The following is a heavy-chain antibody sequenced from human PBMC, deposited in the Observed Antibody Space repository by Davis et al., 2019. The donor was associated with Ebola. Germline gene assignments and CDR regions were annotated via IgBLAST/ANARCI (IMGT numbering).Heavy chain of an antibody. CDR3: ARAKGIAAAGYEDY. D-gene: IGHD6-13*01. CDR2: VHGGNGNT. V-gene: IGHV1-3*01. Sequence: ASVKVSCKASGFILTNYAIHWVRQAPGQRLEWMGWVHGGNGNTKYSQRFQGRVTMTTDTSTSTAYMELRSLRSDDTAVYYCARAKGIAAAGYEDYWGQGTLVTVSS. J-gene: IGHJ4*02. CDR1: GFILTNYA.